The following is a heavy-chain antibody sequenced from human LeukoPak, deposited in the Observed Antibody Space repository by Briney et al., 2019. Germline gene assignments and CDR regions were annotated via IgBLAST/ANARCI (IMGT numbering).Heavy chain of an antibody. CDR1: GYSISSGYYW. CDR3: THRRVAFGLEY. CDR2: IYWHDET. D-gene: IGHD3-3*01. J-gene: IGHJ4*02. V-gene: IGHV2-5*01. Sequence: TLSLTCTVSGYSISSGYYWGWIRQPPGKALEWLAIIYWHDETHYSPSLKSRLTITKDTSKNQVVLTMTNMDPMDTATYYCTHRRVAFGLEYWGQGNLVTVSS.